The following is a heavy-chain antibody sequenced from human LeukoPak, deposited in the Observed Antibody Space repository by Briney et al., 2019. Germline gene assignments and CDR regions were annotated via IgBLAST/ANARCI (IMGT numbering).Heavy chain of an antibody. CDR3: AKDEVPYGSGSPDY. CDR2: ISGSGGST. CDR1: GFTFSSYA. Sequence: GGSLGLSCAASGFTFSSYAMSWVRQAPGKGLEWVSAISGSGGSTYYADSVKGRFTISRDNSKNTLYLQMNSLRAEDTAVYYCAKDEVPYGSGSPDYWGQGTLVTASS. V-gene: IGHV3-23*01. J-gene: IGHJ4*02. D-gene: IGHD3-10*01.